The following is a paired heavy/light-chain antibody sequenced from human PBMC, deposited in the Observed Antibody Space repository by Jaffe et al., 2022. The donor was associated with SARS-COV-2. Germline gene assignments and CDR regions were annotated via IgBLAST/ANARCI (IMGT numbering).Heavy chain of an antibody. CDR3: VRHGDRGLWVSDF. D-gene: IGHD1-26*01. Sequence: QVQLQESGPGLVKPSETLPLTCTVSGGSISGSTFYWGWIRQPPGKGLEWIGSVHYSANSYYNPSLKTRVTISVDTSKNQFSLKLSSVTAADTAVYYCVRHGDRGLWVSDFWGQGNLVTVSS. CDR2: VHYSANS. V-gene: IGHV4-39*01. CDR1: GGSISGSTFY. J-gene: IGHJ4*02.
Light chain of an antibody. V-gene: IGLV2-14*01. J-gene: IGLJ3*02. CDR1: TSDVGGYNY. CDR2: DVT. Sequence: QSALTQPASVSGSPGQSITISCTGTTSDVGGYNYVSWYQQHPGKAPKLMIYDVTNRPSGVSTRFSGSKSGNTASLTISGLQAEDEADYYCGSYTSTNTLVLFGGGTKLTVL. CDR3: GSYTSTNTLVL.